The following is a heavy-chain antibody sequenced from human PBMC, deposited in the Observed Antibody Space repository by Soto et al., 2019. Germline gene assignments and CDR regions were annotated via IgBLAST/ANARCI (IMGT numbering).Heavy chain of an antibody. CDR1: GFTLSNYV. V-gene: IGHV3-23*01. J-gene: IGHJ4*02. D-gene: IGHD6-13*01. Sequence: EVQLLESGGDLVQPGGSVRLSCAASGFTLSNYVMTWVRQAPGKGLEWVSSISHRGGSTYYADSVKALFTISRDISKNTLYLQMNGLRADDTAVYCCTKGLDSRSYTDFVYWGQGTLVTVYS. CDR2: ISHRGGST. CDR3: TKGLDSRSYTDFVY.